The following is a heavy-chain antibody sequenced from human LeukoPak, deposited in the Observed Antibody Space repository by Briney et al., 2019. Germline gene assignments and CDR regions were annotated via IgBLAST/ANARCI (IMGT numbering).Heavy chain of an antibody. D-gene: IGHD3-22*01. CDR1: GYTFTSYG. V-gene: IGHV1-18*01. J-gene: IGHJ4*02. CDR2: ISAYNGNT. CDR3: ARGARYDSSGYYCN. Sequence: ASVKVSCKASGYTFTSYGISWVRQAPGRGLEWMGWISAYNGNTNYAQKLQGRVTMTRDMSTSTVYMELSSLRSEDTAVYYCARGARYDSSGYYCNWGQGTLVTVSS.